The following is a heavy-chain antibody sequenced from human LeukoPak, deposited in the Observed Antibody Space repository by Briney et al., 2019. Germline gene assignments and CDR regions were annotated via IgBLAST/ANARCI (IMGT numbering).Heavy chain of an antibody. CDR3: ARKYYFDD. Sequence: ASVKVSCKASGYTFTGYYMHWVRQAPGQGLEWMGWINPNSGGTNYAQKFQGRVTMTRDTSISTAYMELSRLTSDDTAICYCARKYYFDDWGQGTLVTVS. CDR1: GYTFTGYY. CDR2: INPNSGGT. J-gene: IGHJ4*02. V-gene: IGHV1-2*02.